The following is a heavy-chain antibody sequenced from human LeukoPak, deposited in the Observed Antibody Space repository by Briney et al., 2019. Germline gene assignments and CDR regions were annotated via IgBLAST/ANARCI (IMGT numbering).Heavy chain of an antibody. D-gene: IGHD2-8*01. CDR1: GGSFSGYY. J-gene: IGHJ3*02. Sequence: SETLSLTCAVYGGSFSGYYWSWIRQHAGKGREWIGRIYTSGSTNYNPSLKSRVTISVDTSKNQVSLKLSSVTAADTAVYYCARVVSNGDRAAFDIWGQGTMITVSS. CDR3: ARVVSNGDRAAFDI. CDR2: IYTSGST. V-gene: IGHV4-59*10.